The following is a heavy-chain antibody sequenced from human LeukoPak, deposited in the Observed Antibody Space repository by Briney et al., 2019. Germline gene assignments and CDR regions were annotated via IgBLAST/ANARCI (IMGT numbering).Heavy chain of an antibody. D-gene: IGHD4-17*01. CDR2: VYYSGGT. CDR1: GGSFSGYY. CDR3: ARQMTTLTTGRTFDI. Sequence: SETLSLTCSVSGGSFSGYYWSWIRQPPGKGLEWIGYVYYSGGTNYNPSLKSRVTISVDSSKNQFSLKLSSVTAADTAIYYCARQMTTLTTGRTFDIWGQGTMVTVSS. J-gene: IGHJ3*02. V-gene: IGHV4-59*01.